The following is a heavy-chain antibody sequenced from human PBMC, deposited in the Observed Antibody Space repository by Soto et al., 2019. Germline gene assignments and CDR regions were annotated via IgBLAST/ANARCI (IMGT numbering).Heavy chain of an antibody. J-gene: IGHJ5*02. CDR2: ISAYNGNT. CDR1: GYTFTSYG. V-gene: IGHV1-18*01. D-gene: IGHD3-22*01. Sequence: QVQLVQSGAEVKKPGASVKVSCKASGYTFTSYGISWVRQAPGQGLEWMGWISAYNGNTNYAQKLQGRVTMTTDTSTSTAYMELRSLRSDDTAVYYCARMSYYYDSSGPNWFDPWGQGTLVTVSS. CDR3: ARMSYYYDSSGPNWFDP.